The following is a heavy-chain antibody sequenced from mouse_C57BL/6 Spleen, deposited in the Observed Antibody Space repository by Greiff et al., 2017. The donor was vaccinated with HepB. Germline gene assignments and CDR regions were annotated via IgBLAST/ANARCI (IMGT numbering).Heavy chain of an antibody. J-gene: IGHJ1*03. CDR2: ISGGGGNT. V-gene: IGHV5-9*01. Sequence: EVKLVESGGGLVKPGGSLKLSCAASGFTFSSYTMSWVRQTPEKRLEWVATISGGGGNTYYPDSVKGRFTISRDNAKNTLYLQMSSLRSEDTALYYCARRSPITTVVAHWYFDVWGTGTTVTVSS. CDR1: GFTFSSYT. D-gene: IGHD1-1*01. CDR3: ARRSPITTVVAHWYFDV.